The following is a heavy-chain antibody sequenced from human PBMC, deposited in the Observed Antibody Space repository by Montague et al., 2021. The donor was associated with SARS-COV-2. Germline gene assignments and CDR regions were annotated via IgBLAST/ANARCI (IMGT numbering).Heavy chain of an antibody. CDR2: IDPSDSYT. J-gene: IGHJ4*02. CDR1: GYSFTSYW. Sequence: QSGAEVKKPGESLRISCKGSGYSFTSYWISWVRQMPGKGLEWMGRIDPSDSYTNYSPSFQGHVTISADKSISTAYLQWSSLKASDTAMYYCARRGERITMIVVVITLADFDYWGQGTLVTVSS. V-gene: IGHV5-10-1*01. CDR3: ARRGERITMIVVVITLADFDY. D-gene: IGHD3-22*01.